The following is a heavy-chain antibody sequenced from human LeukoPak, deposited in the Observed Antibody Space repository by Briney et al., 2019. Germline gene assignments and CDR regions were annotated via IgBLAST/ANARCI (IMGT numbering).Heavy chain of an antibody. CDR3: AKDLTGFGETHFDY. D-gene: IGHD3-10*01. V-gene: IGHV3-23*01. CDR1: GFTFSSYA. Sequence: GGSLRLSCAASGFTFSSYAMSWVRQAPGKGLEWVSAISGSGGSTYYADSVKGRFTISRDNSKNTLYVQMNSLRAEDTAVYYCAKDLTGFGETHFDYWGQGTLVTVSS. J-gene: IGHJ4*02. CDR2: ISGSGGST.